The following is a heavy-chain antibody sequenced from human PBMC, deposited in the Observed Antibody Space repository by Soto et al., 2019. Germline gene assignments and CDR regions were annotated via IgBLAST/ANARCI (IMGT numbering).Heavy chain of an antibody. CDR3: ARAGCDGGTCYTLVGLRYGMDV. CDR2: ISYDGNNK. V-gene: IGHV3-30-3*01. Sequence: QVQLVESGGGVVQPGRSLRLSCAASGFTFWVRQAPGKGLEWVAVISYDGNNKYYADSVKGRFTISRDNSKNTLYLQMNSLRAEDTAVYYCARAGCDGGTCYTLVGLRYGMDVWGQGTTVTVSS. D-gene: IGHD2-15*01. J-gene: IGHJ6*02. CDR1: GFTF.